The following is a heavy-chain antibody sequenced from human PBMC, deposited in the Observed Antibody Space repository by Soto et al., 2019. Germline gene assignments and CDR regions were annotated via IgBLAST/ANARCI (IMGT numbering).Heavy chain of an antibody. CDR3: AREATYYYGSGSYYTNYYYYGMDV. Sequence: QVQLQESGPGLVKPSQTLSLTCTVSGGSISSGGYYWSWIRQHPGKGLEWIGYIYYSGSTYYNPSLKSGVTISVDTSKNQFSLKLSSVTAADTAVYYCAREATYYYGSGSYYTNYYYYGMDVWGQGTTVTVSS. D-gene: IGHD3-10*01. CDR2: IYYSGST. J-gene: IGHJ6*02. CDR1: GGSISSGGYY. V-gene: IGHV4-31*03.